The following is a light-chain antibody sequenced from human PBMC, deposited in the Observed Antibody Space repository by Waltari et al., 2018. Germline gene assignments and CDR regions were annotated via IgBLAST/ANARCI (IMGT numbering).Light chain of an antibody. CDR1: QNIGNY. V-gene: IGKV3-20*01. CDR2: GAS. Sequence: IVLTQSPGPQSLSPGGRATLSCRASQNIGNYLAWDQPKPGQAPRLLIHGASSRAAGIPNRFSGSGFGADFSLTISRLEPEDFAVYYCQHHVRLPATFGQGTKV. CDR3: QHHVRLPAT. J-gene: IGKJ1*01.